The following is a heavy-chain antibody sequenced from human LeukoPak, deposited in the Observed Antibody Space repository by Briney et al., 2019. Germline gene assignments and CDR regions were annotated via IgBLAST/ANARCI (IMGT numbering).Heavy chain of an antibody. CDR1: GFTFDDYA. Sequence: QSGGSLRLSCAASGFTFDDYAMHWVRQAPGKGLEWVSGISWNSGSIGYADSVKGRFTISRDNAKSSLYLQMNSLRAEDMALYYCAKGNGKGYYMDVWGKGTTVTVSS. CDR2: ISWNSGSI. V-gene: IGHV3-9*03. J-gene: IGHJ6*03. CDR3: AKGNGKGYYMDV. D-gene: IGHD1-1*01.